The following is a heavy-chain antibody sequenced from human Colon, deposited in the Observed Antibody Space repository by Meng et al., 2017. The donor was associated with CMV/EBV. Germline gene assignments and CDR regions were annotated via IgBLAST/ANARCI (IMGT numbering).Heavy chain of an antibody. J-gene: IGHJ4*02. Sequence: KISCKASGYTFTDYYIHWVRQAPGQGLEWMGWINTYSGGTYYAQKFQGRVTMTRDTSITTAYMELGRLTSDDTAVYFCARAPYSGDHLTNDFWGQGTLVTVSS. CDR1: GYTFTDYY. V-gene: IGHV1-2*02. CDR3: ARAPYSGDHLTNDF. CDR2: INTYSGGT. D-gene: IGHD4-11*01.